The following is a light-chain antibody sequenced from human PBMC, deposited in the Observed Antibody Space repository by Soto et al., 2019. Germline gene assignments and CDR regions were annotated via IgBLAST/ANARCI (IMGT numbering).Light chain of an antibody. CDR2: EVS. CDR1: SSDVGSYNL. Sequence: QSVLTQPASVSGSPGQSITISCTGTSSDVGSYNLVSWYQQHPGKAPKLMIYEVSKRPSGVSNRFSGSKSGNTASLTISGLQAEDEADYYCCSYAGSSTHVVFGGGTKLTV. CDR3: CSYAGSSTHVV. V-gene: IGLV2-23*02. J-gene: IGLJ2*01.